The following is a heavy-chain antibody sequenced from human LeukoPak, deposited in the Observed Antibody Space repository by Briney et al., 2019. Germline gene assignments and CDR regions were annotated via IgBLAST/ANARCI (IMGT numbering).Heavy chain of an antibody. D-gene: IGHD6-13*01. CDR3: ARVRAATDADHFYYLMDV. Sequence: ASVKVSCKASGGTFSSYTVSWVRQSPGQGLEWMGGIIPVFAKTDHAQKFQGRITFTADTSTSTAYMELYSLRSEDTAVYYCARVRAATDADHFYYLMDVWGKGTTVTVSS. V-gene: IGHV1-69*06. CDR2: IIPVFAKT. J-gene: IGHJ6*03. CDR1: GGTFSSYT.